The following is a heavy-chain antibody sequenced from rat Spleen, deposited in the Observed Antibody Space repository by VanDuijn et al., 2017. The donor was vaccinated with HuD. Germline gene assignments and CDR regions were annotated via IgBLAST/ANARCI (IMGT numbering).Heavy chain of an antibody. Sequence: EVQLVETGGGLVQPGRSLKLSCVASGFTFSSYWMYWIRQAPGKGLEWVSSINTDGGSTYYPDSVKGRFTISRDNAENTVYLQMNSLRSEDTATYYCAKGLSGRGPMDAWGQGASVTVSS. D-gene: IGHD4-3*01. CDR2: INTDGGST. V-gene: IGHV5-58*01. CDR3: AKGLSGRGPMDA. J-gene: IGHJ4*01. CDR1: GFTFSSYW.